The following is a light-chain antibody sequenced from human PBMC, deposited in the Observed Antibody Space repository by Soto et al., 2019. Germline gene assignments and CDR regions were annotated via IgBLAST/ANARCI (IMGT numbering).Light chain of an antibody. CDR2: EVS. CDR1: SGDVGAYNY. V-gene: IGLV2-8*01. Sequence: QPVLTQPPSASGSPGQSVTISCTGTSGDVGAYNYVSWYQQHPGKAPQLMIYEVSKRPSGVPDRFSGSKSGNTASLTVSGLQAEDEADYYCSSYAGSNNLVFGGGTKVTVL. J-gene: IGLJ2*01. CDR3: SSYAGSNNLV.